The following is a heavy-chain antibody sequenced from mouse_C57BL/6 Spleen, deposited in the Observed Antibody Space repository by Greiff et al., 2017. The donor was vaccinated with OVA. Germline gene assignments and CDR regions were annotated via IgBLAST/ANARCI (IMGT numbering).Heavy chain of an antibody. CDR3: ARSSGL. V-gene: IGHV1-53*01. CDR1: GYTFTSYW. Sequence: QVQLQQPGTELVKPGASVKLSCKASGYTFTSYWMHWVKQRPGQGLAWIGNINPSNGGTHYNEKFKSKATLTVDKSSSTAYMQLSSLTSVDSAVYYCARSSGLWGQGTTLTVSS. CDR2: INPSNGGT. J-gene: IGHJ2*01.